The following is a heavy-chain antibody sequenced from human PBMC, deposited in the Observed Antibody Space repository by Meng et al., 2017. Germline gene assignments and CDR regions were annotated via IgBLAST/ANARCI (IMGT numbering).Heavy chain of an antibody. J-gene: IGHJ1*01. CDR1: GYTFTSYG. V-gene: IGHV1-18*01. Sequence: QVQLVQAGAEWKKPGASVKVSSKASGYTFTSYGISWVRQAPGQGLEWMGWISAYNGNTNYAQKLQGRVTMTTDTSTSTAYMELRSLRSDDTAVYYCAQTTVTTYSEYFQHWGQGTLVTVSS. D-gene: IGHD4-11*01. CDR2: ISAYNGNT. CDR3: AQTTVTTYSEYFQH.